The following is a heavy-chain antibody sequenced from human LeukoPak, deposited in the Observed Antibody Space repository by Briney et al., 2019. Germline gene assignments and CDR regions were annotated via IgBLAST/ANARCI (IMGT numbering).Heavy chain of an antibody. CDR3: ARATRSGSRNYYYYYMDV. CDR1: GGTFSSYA. J-gene: IGHJ6*03. D-gene: IGHD3-3*01. V-gene: IGHV1-69*13. CDR2: IIPIFGTA. Sequence: SVKVSCKASGGTFSSYAISWVRQAPGQGLEWMGGIIPIFGTANYAQKFQGRVTITADESTSTAYMELSSLRSEDTVVYYCARATRSGSRNYYYYYMDVWGKGTTVTVSS.